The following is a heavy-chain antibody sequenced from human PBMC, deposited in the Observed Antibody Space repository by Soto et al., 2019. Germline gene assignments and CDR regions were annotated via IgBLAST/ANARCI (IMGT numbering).Heavy chain of an antibody. J-gene: IGHJ6*02. V-gene: IGHV1-69*13. D-gene: IGHD2-2*01. CDR3: ARDRGSSIVVVPAASYGMDV. CDR2: IIPIFSTP. CDR1: GGTFSSYA. Sequence: GASVKVSCKASGGTFSSYAISWVRQAPGQGLEWMGGIIPIFSTPNYAQKFQGGVTITADESTSTAYMELSSLRSEDTAVYYCARDRGSSIVVVPAASYGMDVWGQGTTVTVSS.